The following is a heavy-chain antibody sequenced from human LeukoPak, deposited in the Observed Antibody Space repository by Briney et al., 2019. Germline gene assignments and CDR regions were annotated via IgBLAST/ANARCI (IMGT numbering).Heavy chain of an antibody. J-gene: IGHJ4*02. CDR3: ARGLYYYDSSGYLVY. CDR2: IIPILGIA. V-gene: IGHV1-69*04. Sequence: SVKVSRKASGGTFSSYAISWVRQAPGQGLEWMGRIIPILGIANYAQKFQGRVTITADKSTSTAYMELSSLRSEDTAVYYCARGLYYYDSSGYLVYWGQGTLVTVSS. D-gene: IGHD3-22*01. CDR1: GGTFSSYA.